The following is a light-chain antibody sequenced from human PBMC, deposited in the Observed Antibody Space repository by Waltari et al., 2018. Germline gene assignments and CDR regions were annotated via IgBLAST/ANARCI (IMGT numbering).Light chain of an antibody. CDR3: SSYTSSSSPYV. V-gene: IGLV2-14*01. CDR1: SSDVGGYNF. CDR2: DVS. J-gene: IGLJ1*01. Sequence: QSALTQPPSVSGSPGQSIPISSPGTSSDVGGYNFVSWYQQHPGKAPKLMIYDVSKRPSGVSNRFSGSKSGNTASLTISGLQAEDEADYYCSSYTSSSSPYVFGTGTKVTVL.